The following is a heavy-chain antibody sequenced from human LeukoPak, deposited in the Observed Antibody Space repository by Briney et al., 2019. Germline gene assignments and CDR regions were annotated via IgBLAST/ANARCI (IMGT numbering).Heavy chain of an antibody. D-gene: IGHD1-26*01. CDR3: AKDFPGEVGATIGSHYYYMDV. CDR1: GGTFSSYA. V-gene: IGHV1-69*05. CDR2: INPICGRA. J-gene: IGHJ6*03. Sequence: SVKLSCKASGGTFSSYAMSWVRQAPGQGLEWMGEINPICGRADYADNLQGRVTITTDEATITAYMELSSLRSEDPAVYYCAKDFPGEVGATIGSHYYYMDVWGKGTTVTVSS.